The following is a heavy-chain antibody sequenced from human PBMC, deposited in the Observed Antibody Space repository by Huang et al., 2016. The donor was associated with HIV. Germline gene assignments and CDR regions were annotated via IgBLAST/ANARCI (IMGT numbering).Heavy chain of an antibody. CDR1: GGSISSSSYY. D-gene: IGHD6-19*01. Sequence: LQLQESGPGLVKSSETLSLICTVSGGSISSSSYYRGWIRQPPGKGPGWIGSISYSGNTYYNPPLKSRVTISVDTSKNQFSLKVNSVTAADTAVYYCARHGRVAGHYYNNMDVWGRGTTVTVSS. CDR3: ARHGRVAGHYYNNMDV. V-gene: IGHV4-39*01. CDR2: ISYSGNT. J-gene: IGHJ6*02.